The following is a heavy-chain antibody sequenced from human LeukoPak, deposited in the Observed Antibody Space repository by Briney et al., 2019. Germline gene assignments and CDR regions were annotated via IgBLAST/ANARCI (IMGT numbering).Heavy chain of an antibody. Sequence: PGGSLRLSCAASGFTFSSYEMNWVRQAPGKGLEWVSYISSSGSTIYYADSVKGRFTISRDNAKKSLYLQMNSLRAEDTAIYYCARDSDVHCSGGSCTIFDYWGQGTLVTVSS. J-gene: IGHJ4*02. CDR2: ISSSGSTI. CDR3: ARDSDVHCSGGSCTIFDY. CDR1: GFTFSSYE. V-gene: IGHV3-48*03. D-gene: IGHD2-15*01.